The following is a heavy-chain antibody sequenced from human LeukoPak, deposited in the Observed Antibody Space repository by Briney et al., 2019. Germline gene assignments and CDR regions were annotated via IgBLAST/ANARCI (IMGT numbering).Heavy chain of an antibody. J-gene: IGHJ4*02. CDR1: GFTFSSYA. Sequence: GGSLRLSCAASGFTFSSYAMHWVRQAPGKGLEWVAVISYDGSNKYYADSVKGRFTISRDNSKNTLYLQMNSLRAEDTAVYYCARATVVTPPFDYWGQGTLVTVSS. V-gene: IGHV3-30-3*01. CDR2: ISYDGSNK. D-gene: IGHD4-23*01. CDR3: ARATVVTPPFDY.